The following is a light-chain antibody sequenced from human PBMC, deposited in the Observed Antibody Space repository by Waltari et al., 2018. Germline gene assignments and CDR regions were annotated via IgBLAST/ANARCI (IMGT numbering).Light chain of an antibody. CDR3: SAYTRSGTYV. CDR1: RSDVGGYKS. Sequence: QSALTQAASVSGSPGQSITISCTGTRSDVGGYKSVSWYQQHPDKAPKVLISYVTNRASGVSNRFSGSKSGNTASLTISGLQAEDEADYYCSAYTRSGTYVFGTGTKVTVL. J-gene: IGLJ1*01. CDR2: YVT. V-gene: IGLV2-14*03.